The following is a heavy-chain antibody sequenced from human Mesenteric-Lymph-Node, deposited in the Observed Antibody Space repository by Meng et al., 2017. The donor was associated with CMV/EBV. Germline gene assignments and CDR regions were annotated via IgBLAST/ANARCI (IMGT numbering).Heavy chain of an antibody. J-gene: IGHJ6*02. CDR1: GFTFSEYY. CDR3: ARGRPRHGMDV. Sequence: GESLKISCAASGFTFSEYYMTWIRQVPGKGLEWVSVISGSDDRTYYADSVKGRFTISRDNSKKTLYLQMNSLRDEDTAVYYCARGRPRHGMDVWGQGTTVTVSS. V-gene: IGHV3-23*01. CDR2: ISGSDDRT.